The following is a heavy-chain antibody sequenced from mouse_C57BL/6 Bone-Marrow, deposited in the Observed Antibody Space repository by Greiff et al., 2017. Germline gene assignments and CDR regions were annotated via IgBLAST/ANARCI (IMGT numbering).Heavy chain of an antibody. CDR1: GYTFTSYC. V-gene: IGHV1-55*01. Sequence: QVQLQQSGAELVKPGASVKMSCKASGYTFTSYCITWVKQRPGQGLEWIGDIYPGSGSTNYNEKFKGKATLTVDTSSSTAYMQLSSLTSEDSAVYYCARTYYGNYWYLDVWGRGTAATVSA. D-gene: IGHD2-1*01. CDR2: IYPGSGST. CDR3: ARTYYGNYWYLDV. J-gene: IGHJ1*03.